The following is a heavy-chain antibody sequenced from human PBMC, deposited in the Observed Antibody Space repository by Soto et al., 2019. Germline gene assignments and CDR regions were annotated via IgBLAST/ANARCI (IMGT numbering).Heavy chain of an antibody. D-gene: IGHD3-16*01. CDR1: GDTFSSYA. Sequence: QVQVVQSGAEVKKPGSSVKVSCKYSGDTFSSYAFNWVRQAPGQGLEWMGGIIPIFTTSNYAQTLQGRLTITADGSTSTAYMELRNLRSEDTAVYYCARAGFGPHVAFDISGQGTMVTVSS. CDR2: IIPIFTTS. CDR3: ARAGFGPHVAFDI. V-gene: IGHV1-69*12. J-gene: IGHJ3*02.